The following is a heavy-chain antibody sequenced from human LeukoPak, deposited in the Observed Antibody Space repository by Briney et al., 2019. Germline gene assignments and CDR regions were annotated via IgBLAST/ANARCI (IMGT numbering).Heavy chain of an antibody. Sequence: SGTLSLTCAVSGGSISSSNWWSWVRQPPGKGLEWIGEIYHSGSTNYNPSLKSRVTISVDTSKNQFSLKLSSVTAADTAVYYCARRPGSSDPQHWGQGTLVTVSS. CDR3: ARRPGSSDPQH. CDR1: GGSISSSNW. CDR2: IYHSGST. V-gene: IGHV4-4*02. D-gene: IGHD6-13*01. J-gene: IGHJ1*01.